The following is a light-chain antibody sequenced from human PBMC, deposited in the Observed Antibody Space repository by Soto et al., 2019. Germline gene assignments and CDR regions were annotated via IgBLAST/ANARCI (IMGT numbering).Light chain of an antibody. Sequence: QSALTQPRSVSGSPGQSVTISCTGTSSDVGGYDFVSWYQQHPGKAPKLMISDVSKRPSGVPDRFSGSKSGNTASLTISGLQAEDEADYYCCSYAGDGALFGGGTKLTVL. V-gene: IGLV2-11*01. CDR3: CSYAGDGAL. J-gene: IGLJ2*01. CDR1: SSDVGGYDF. CDR2: DVS.